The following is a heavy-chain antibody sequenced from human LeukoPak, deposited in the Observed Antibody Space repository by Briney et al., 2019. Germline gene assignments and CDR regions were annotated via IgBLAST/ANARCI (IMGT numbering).Heavy chain of an antibody. Sequence: PGGSLRLSCAASGFTFSSYAMHWVRQAPGKGLEWVAVISYDGSNKYYADSVKGRFTISRDNSKNTLYPQMNSLRAEDTAVYYCARLSRLGYCSSTSCQLGGTSDYWGQGTLVTVSS. CDR3: ARLSRLGYCSSTSCQLGGTSDY. V-gene: IGHV3-30-3*01. CDR1: GFTFSSYA. D-gene: IGHD2-2*01. J-gene: IGHJ4*02. CDR2: ISYDGSNK.